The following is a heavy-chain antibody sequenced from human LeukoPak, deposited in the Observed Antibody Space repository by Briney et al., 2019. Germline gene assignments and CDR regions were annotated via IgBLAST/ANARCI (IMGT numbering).Heavy chain of an antibody. J-gene: IGHJ4*02. V-gene: IGHV3-7*01. D-gene: IGHD5-12*01. CDR3: AGEGPSGYAGY. Sequence: QPGGSLRLSCAASGFTFSSYWMSWVRQAPGKGLEWVANIKQDGSEKFYVDSVEGRFTISRDNAKNSLYLRMNSLRAEHTAVYYWAGEGPSGYAGYWGQGTLVTVSS. CDR2: IKQDGSEK. CDR1: GFTFSSYW.